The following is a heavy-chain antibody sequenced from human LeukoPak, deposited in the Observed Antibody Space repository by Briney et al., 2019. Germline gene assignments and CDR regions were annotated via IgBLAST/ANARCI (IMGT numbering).Heavy chain of an antibody. D-gene: IGHD5-18*01. CDR3: AGKNEYSYGSIFDY. CDR1: GSTFSSYS. Sequence: PGGSLRLSCAASGSTFSSYSMNWVRQAPGKGLEWLSCISSSSSYIYYADSVKGRFTISRDNAKNSLYLQMNSLRAEDTAVYYCAGKNEYSYGSIFDYWGQGTLVTVSS. CDR2: ISSSSSYI. V-gene: IGHV3-21*01. J-gene: IGHJ4*02.